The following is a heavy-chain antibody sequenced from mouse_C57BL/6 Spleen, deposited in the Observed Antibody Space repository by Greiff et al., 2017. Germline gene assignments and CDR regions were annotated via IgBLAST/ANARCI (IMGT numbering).Heavy chain of an antibody. CDR1: GYTFTDYE. V-gene: IGHV1-15*01. Sequence: VNLVESGAELVRPGASVTLSCKASGYTFTDYEMHWVKQTPVHGLEWIGAIDPETGGTAYNQKFKGKAILTADKSSSTAYMELRSLSSEDSAVYYCTRLPSDGYYPYYFDYWGQGTTLTVSS. CDR2: IDPETGGT. CDR3: TRLPSDGYYPYYFDY. J-gene: IGHJ2*01. D-gene: IGHD2-3*01.